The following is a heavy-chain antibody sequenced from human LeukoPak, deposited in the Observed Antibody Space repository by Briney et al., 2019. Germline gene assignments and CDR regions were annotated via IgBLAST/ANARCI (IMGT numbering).Heavy chain of an antibody. J-gene: IGHJ3*02. CDR2: SRDKGNHYTI. CDR3: VRGDSSGWSGAFDI. Sequence: GGSLRLSCAASGFTFSLYWMNWVRRAPGKGLEWVGRSRDKGNHYTIEYAASVKGRFTISRDDSENSVYLQMNSLKSEDTAVYYCVRGDSSGWSGAFDIWGQGTMVTVSS. CDR1: GFTFSLYW. V-gene: IGHV3-72*01. D-gene: IGHD6-19*01.